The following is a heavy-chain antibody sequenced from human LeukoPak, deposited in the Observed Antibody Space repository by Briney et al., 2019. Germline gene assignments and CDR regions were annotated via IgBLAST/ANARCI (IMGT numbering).Heavy chain of an antibody. CDR3: ARVWEVQYYFDH. CDR2: ISDDGVNK. D-gene: IGHD1-26*01. Sequence: GGSLRLSCAASRFTFSSYYMYWVRQAPGKGLEWVAVISDDGVNKYYADSVKGRFTISRDNSKKTLYLQMSNLRAEDTAVYYCARVWEVQYYFDHWGQGTLVTVSS. CDR1: RFTFSSYY. J-gene: IGHJ4*02. V-gene: IGHV3-30-3*01.